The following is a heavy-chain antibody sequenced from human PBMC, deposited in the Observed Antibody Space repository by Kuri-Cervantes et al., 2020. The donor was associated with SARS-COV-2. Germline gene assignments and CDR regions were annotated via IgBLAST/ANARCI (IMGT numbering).Heavy chain of an antibody. CDR2: INHSGST. V-gene: IGHV4-34*01. Sequence: GSLRLSCAVYGGSFSGYYWSWIRQPPGMGLEWIGEINHSGSTNYNPSLKSRVTISVDTSKNQFSLKLSSVTAADTAVYYCARLLTFGEDDYWGQGTLVTVSS. CDR3: ARLLTFGEDDY. D-gene: IGHD3-10*01. CDR1: GGSFSGYY. J-gene: IGHJ4*02.